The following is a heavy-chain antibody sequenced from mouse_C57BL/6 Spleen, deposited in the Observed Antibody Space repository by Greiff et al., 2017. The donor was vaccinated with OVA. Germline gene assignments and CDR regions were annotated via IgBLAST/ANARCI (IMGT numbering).Heavy chain of an antibody. Sequence: QVQLQQPGAELVRPGPSVKMSCKASGYTFTNYWIGWAKQRPGHGLEWIGDIYPGGGYTNYNEKFKGKATLTADKSSSTAYMQFSSLTSEDSAIYYCASWNDGYSAIDYWGQGTSVTVSS. V-gene: IGHV1-63*01. CDR2: IYPGGGYT. D-gene: IGHD2-3*01. CDR3: ASWNDGYSAIDY. CDR1: GYTFTNYW. J-gene: IGHJ4*01.